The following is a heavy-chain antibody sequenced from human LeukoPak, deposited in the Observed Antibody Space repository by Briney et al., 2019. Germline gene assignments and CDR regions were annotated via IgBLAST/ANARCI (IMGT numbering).Heavy chain of an antibody. CDR2: IIPIFGTA. V-gene: IGHV1-69*05. Sequence: SVKASCKASGGTFSSYAISWMRQAPGQGLEWMGGIIPIFGTANYAQKFQGRVTITTDESTSTAYMELSSLRSEDTAVYYCASSTSGSYYNRGFRENDYWGQGTLVTVSS. D-gene: IGHD3-10*01. CDR3: ASSTSGSYYNRGFRENDY. J-gene: IGHJ4*02. CDR1: GGTFSSYA.